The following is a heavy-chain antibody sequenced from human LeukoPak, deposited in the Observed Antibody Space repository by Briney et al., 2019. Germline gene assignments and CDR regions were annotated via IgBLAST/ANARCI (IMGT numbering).Heavy chain of an antibody. CDR3: AKDPRWRVRGVVGGNYFDY. Sequence: GGSLRLSCAASGFTFSSYEMNWVRQAPGKGLEWVSAISGSGGSTYYADSVKGRFTISRDNSKNTLYLQMNSLRAEDTAVYYCAKDPRWRVRGVVGGNYFDYWGQGTLVTVSS. J-gene: IGHJ4*02. V-gene: IGHV3-23*01. CDR1: GFTFSSYE. CDR2: ISGSGGST. D-gene: IGHD3-10*01.